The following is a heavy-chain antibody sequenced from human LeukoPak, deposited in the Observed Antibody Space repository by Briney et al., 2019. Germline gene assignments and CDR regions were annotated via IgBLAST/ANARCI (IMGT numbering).Heavy chain of an antibody. J-gene: IGHJ5*01. CDR1: GFTFSSYA. Sequence: PGGSLRLSCAASGFTFSSYAMSWARQAPGKGLEWVSSISSTSAYIHYADSVKGRFTISRDNVDNVVYLEMNSLGAEDTATYYCARVAVSGPTGWFDSWGQGTLVIVSS. CDR2: ISSTSAYI. CDR3: ARVAVSGPTGWFDS. D-gene: IGHD2-8*02. V-gene: IGHV3-21*01.